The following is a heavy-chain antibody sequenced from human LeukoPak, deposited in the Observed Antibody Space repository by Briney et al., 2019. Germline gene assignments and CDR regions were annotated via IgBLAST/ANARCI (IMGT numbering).Heavy chain of an antibody. J-gene: IGHJ6*02. CDR1: GYTFISYG. V-gene: IGHV1-18*01. D-gene: IGHD2-2*01. Sequence: ASVMVSCKASGYTFISYGLSWVRQAPGQGLEWMGWISAYNGNTNYAQNVQGRVTMTTDTSTSTAYMELRSLRSDDTAVYYCARDDIVVVPAPTQSLRYYGMDVWGQGTTVTVSS. CDR3: ARDDIVVVPAPTQSLRYYGMDV. CDR2: ISAYNGNT.